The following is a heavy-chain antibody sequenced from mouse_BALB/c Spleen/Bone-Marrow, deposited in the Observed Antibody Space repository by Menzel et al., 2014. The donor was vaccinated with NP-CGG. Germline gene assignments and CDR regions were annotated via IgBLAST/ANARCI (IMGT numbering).Heavy chain of an antibody. CDR1: GFSLTDYG. CDR2: IWGGGST. V-gene: IGHV2-6-5*01. Sequence: VMLVESGPGLVAPSQRLSIPCTVSGFSLTDYGVSWIRQPPGKGLEWLGVIWGGGSTYYNSALKSRLSISKDNSKSQVFLKMNSLQTDDTAMYYCAKHRLTYYAMDYWGQGTSVTVSS. D-gene: IGHD1-3*01. J-gene: IGHJ4*01. CDR3: AKHRLTYYAMDY.